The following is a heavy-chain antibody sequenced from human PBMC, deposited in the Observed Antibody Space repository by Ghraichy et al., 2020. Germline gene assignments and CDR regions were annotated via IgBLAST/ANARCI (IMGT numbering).Heavy chain of an antibody. D-gene: IGHD6-19*01. CDR1: GYTFTSYA. CDR3: ARDWKQWLVRGPFDY. Sequence: VKVSCKASGYTFTSYAMHWVRQAPGQRLEWMGWINAGNVNTKYSQKFQGRVTITRDTSASTAYMELSSLRFEDTAVYYCARDWKQWLVRGPFDYWGQGTLVTVSS. CDR2: INAGNVNT. J-gene: IGHJ4*02. V-gene: IGHV1-3*01.